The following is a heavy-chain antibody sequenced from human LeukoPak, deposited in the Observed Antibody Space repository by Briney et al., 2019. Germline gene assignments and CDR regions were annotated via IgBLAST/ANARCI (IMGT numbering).Heavy chain of an antibody. CDR2: INSDGTST. D-gene: IGHD2-2*01. Sequence: GGSLRLSCAASGFTFSSYWMHWVRQAPGKGLVWVSRINSDGTSTGYADSVKGRFTISRDNSKNTLYLQMNSLRAEDTAVYYCAKVGVVVPAAIWYFDLWGRGTLVTVSS. J-gene: IGHJ2*01. CDR3: AKVGVVVPAAIWYFDL. CDR1: GFTFSSYW. V-gene: IGHV3-74*01.